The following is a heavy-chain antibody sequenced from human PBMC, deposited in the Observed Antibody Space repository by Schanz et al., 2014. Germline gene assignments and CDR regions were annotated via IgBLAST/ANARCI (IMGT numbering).Heavy chain of an antibody. CDR2: IIPIHGIV. CDR1: GGTFSTYP. D-gene: IGHD5-12*01. V-gene: IGHV1-69*04. CDR3: ARGGGPEDVFDI. J-gene: IGHJ3*02. Sequence: QVQLVHSGAEVKKPGSSMKASCKASGGTFSTYPINWLRQAPGQGLEWMGRIIPIHGIVNYAQRFQDRVRITADKSTSTAYMELSSLRSDDTAVYYCARGGGPEDVFDIWGRGTILTVSS.